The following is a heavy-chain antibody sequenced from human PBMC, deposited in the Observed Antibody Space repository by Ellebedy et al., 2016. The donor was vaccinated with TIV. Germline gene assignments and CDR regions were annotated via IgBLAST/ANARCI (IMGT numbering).Heavy chain of an antibody. Sequence: GKSLKISCVASGFTFGNYWMDWVRQAPGKGLEWVANIKHDESEKYYVNSVKGRFTISRDNAKNSVFLQMNSLRAEDTATYYCAKVQCPGRWSNCPLDVWGQGTTVTVSS. CDR2: IKHDESEK. D-gene: IGHD5-24*01. J-gene: IGHJ6*02. CDR1: GFTFGNYW. V-gene: IGHV3-7*01. CDR3: AKVQCPGRWSNCPLDV.